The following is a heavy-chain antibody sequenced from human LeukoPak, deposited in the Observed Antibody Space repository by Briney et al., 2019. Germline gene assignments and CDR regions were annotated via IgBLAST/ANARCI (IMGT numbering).Heavy chain of an antibody. Sequence: ASVKVSCKASGYTFTGYYIHWVRQAPGQGLEWMGWINPNSGGTNYAQKFRGRVTMTRDTSISTAYMELSRLTSDDTAVYYCARGPAAVADFEGLLDYWGQGNLVTVSS. CDR2: INPNSGGT. CDR3: ARGPAAVADFEGLLDY. D-gene: IGHD6-19*01. J-gene: IGHJ4*02. CDR1: GYTFTGYY. V-gene: IGHV1-2*02.